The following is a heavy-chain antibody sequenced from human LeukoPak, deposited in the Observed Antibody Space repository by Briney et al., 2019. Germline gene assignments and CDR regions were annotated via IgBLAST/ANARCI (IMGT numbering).Heavy chain of an antibody. D-gene: IGHD5-18*01. CDR2: IIPIFGTA. CDR1: GYTFTSYA. Sequence: VASVKVSCKASGYTFTSYAISWVRQAPGQGLEWMGGIIPIFGTANYAQKFQGRVTITADESTSTAYMELSSLRSEDTAVYYCVRDTAMVHNWFDPWGQGTLVTVSS. J-gene: IGHJ5*02. CDR3: VRDTAMVHNWFDP. V-gene: IGHV1-69*13.